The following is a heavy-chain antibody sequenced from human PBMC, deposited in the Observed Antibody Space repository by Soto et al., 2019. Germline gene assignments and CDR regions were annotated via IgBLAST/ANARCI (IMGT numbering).Heavy chain of an antibody. J-gene: IGHJ6*02. D-gene: IGHD3-22*01. CDR1: GGSISSGGYY. V-gene: IGHV4-31*03. CDR2: IYYSGST. CDR3: ASVGDSSGYYSGYYYGMDV. Sequence: SETLSLTCTVSGGSISSGGYYWSWIRQHPGKGLEWIGYIYYSGSTYYNPSLKSRVTISVDTSKNQFSLKLSSVTAADTAVYYCASVGDSSGYYSGYYYGMDVWGQGTTVTVSS.